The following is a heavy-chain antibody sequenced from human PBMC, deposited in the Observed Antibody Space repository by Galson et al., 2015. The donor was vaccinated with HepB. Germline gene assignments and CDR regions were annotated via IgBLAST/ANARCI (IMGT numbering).Heavy chain of an antibody. D-gene: IGHD3-10*01. CDR2: INPSGGST. Sequence: SVKVSCKASGYKFTSYYMHWVRQAPGQGLEWMGIINPSGGSTDYAQKFRGRLPMTRDTSTSTVFMELSSLRSEDTAVYHCARGVLLWDGPDYWGQGTLGTGSS. J-gene: IGHJ4*02. V-gene: IGHV1-46*01. CDR1: GYKFTSYY. CDR3: ARGVLLWDGPDY.